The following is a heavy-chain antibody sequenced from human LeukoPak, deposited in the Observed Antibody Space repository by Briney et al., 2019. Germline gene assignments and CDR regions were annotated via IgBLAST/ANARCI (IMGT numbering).Heavy chain of an antibody. CDR1: GGSISTYY. J-gene: IGHJ4*02. Sequence: SETLSLTCTVSGGSISTYYWNWIRQPPGKGLEWIGYIYYSGSTNYNPSLKSRVTISVDTSKSQFSLKLSSVTAADTAMYYCARDGSARYYFDYWGQGTLVTVSS. CDR3: ARDGSARYYFDY. CDR2: IYYSGST. V-gene: IGHV4-59*01.